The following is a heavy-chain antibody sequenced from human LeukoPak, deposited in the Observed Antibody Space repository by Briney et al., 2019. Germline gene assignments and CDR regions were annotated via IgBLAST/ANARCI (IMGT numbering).Heavy chain of an antibody. J-gene: IGHJ4*02. CDR3: ATYFYGDYALHYFDY. V-gene: IGHV4-4*02. CDR2: IYQSRTT. D-gene: IGHD4-17*01. CDR1: GGFITSGIHW. Sequence: PSETLSLTCTVSGGFITSGIHWWSWARQTPGKGLEWIGEIYQSRTTNYKPSLKSRVTMSLDKSRNLFSLQLSSVTAADTAVYYCATYFYGDYALHYFDYWGQGALVTVSS.